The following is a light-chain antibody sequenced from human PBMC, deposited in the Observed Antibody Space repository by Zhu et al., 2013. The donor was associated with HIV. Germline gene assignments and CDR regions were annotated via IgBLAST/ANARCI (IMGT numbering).Light chain of an antibody. CDR1: QGIDRY. CDR3: EQTNDFSLT. CDR2: AAS. V-gene: IGKV1-9*01. J-gene: IGKJ4*01. Sequence: DIQLTQSPSFLSASVGDSVTITCRASQGIDRYLAWYQQKAGKAPQLLFYAASTHHSGVPSRFSGTGSGTDFTLTISSLQPEDSATYYCEQTNDFSLTFGGGTKVEI.